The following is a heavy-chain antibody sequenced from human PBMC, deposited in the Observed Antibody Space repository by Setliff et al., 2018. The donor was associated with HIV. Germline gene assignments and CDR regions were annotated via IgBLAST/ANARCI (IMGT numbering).Heavy chain of an antibody. D-gene: IGHD6-19*01. CDR1: GGSTDSGSYY. Sequence: SETLSLTCTVSGGSTDSGSYYWAWIRQPPGKGLEWIGSMYCTGSTYYNPSLKSRVTISIDTSKNQFSLKLNSVTAADTAMYYCARDGGSSGWYFVLGYSDYWGPGTLVTVSS. V-gene: IGHV4-39*02. CDR3: ARDGGSSGWYFVLGYSDY. J-gene: IGHJ4*02. CDR2: MYCTGST.